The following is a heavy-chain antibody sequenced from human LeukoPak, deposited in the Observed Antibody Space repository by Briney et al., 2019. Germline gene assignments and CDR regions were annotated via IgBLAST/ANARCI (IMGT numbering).Heavy chain of an antibody. Sequence: GRSLRLSCAASGFTFNNYGMHWVRQAPGKGLEWVAVISYDGSIKYYADSVKGRFTISRDNSKNTLYLQMNSLRAEDTAVYYCAKEAGGMIVVLEYYFDYWGQGTLVTVSS. CDR1: GFTFNNYG. CDR2: ISYDGSIK. CDR3: AKEAGGMIVVLEYYFDY. D-gene: IGHD3-22*01. V-gene: IGHV3-30*18. J-gene: IGHJ4*02.